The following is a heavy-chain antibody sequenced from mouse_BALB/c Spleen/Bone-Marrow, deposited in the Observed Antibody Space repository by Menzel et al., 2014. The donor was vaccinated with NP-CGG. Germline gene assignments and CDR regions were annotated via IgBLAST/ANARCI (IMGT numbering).Heavy chain of an antibody. Sequence: EVQGVESGGGLVQPGGSLKLSCAASGFDFXRYWMSWVRQAPGKGLEWIGEINPDSRTKNYSPSLKDKFIISRDNAKNTLYLRLNKVRSEDTALYYCARPDYYGYLNYWGQGTTLTVSP. V-gene: IGHV4-1*02. D-gene: IGHD1-1*01. CDR3: ARPDYYGYLNY. CDR2: INPDSRTK. CDR1: GFDFXRYW. J-gene: IGHJ2*01.